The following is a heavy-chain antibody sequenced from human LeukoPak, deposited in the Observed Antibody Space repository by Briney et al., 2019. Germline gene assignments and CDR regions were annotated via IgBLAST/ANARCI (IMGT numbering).Heavy chain of an antibody. CDR2: IYYSGST. D-gene: IGHD1-26*01. CDR1: GGSISSGGYY. J-gene: IGHJ4*02. CDR3: AREAGATTSLFDY. Sequence: SQTLSLTCTVSGGSISSGGYYWSWIRQHPGKGLEWIGYIYYSGSTYYNPSLKSRVTISVDTSKNQFSLKLSSVTAADTAVYYCAREAGATTSLFDYWGQGTLVTVSS. V-gene: IGHV4-31*03.